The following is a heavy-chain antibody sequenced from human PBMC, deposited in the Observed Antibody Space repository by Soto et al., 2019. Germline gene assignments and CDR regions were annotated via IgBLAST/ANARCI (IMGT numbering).Heavy chain of an antibody. V-gene: IGHV4-31*03. CDR2: IYYSGST. J-gene: IGHJ5*02. CDR3: ARVFSDSSSFFDP. Sequence: SETLSLTCTVSGGSISSGNYYSSWIRQHPGKGLEWIGYIYYSGSTSYNPSLKSRVTISVDTSKSHFSLKLSSVTAADTAVYYCARVFSDSSSFFDPWGQGTLVTVSS. D-gene: IGHD6-13*01. CDR1: GGSISSGNYY.